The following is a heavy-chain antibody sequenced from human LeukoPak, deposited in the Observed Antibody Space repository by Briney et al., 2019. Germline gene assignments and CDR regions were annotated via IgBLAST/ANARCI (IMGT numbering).Heavy chain of an antibody. CDR1: GYTFTGYY. Sequence: GASVKVSCKASGYTFTGYYIHWVRQAPGQGLEWMGWINPNHGNTNYAQKLQGRVTMTTDTSTSTAYMELRSLRSDDTAVYYCARDPYYYDSSGYYPPDYWGQGTLVTVSS. V-gene: IGHV1-18*04. CDR2: INPNHGNT. J-gene: IGHJ4*02. D-gene: IGHD3-22*01. CDR3: ARDPYYYDSSGYYPPDY.